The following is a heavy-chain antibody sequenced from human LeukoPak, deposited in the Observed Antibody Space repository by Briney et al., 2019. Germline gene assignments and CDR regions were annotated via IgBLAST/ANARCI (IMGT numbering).Heavy chain of an antibody. Sequence: ASVKVSCKASGYTFTSYGISWVRQAPGQGLQWMGWMSAYNGNTNYAQKLQGRVTMTTDTSTSTAYMELRSLRSDDTAVYCCARGGSHDYVWGSYRYVYFDYWRQGTLVTVSS. J-gene: IGHJ4*02. CDR1: GYTFTSYG. CDR3: ARGGSHDYVWGSYRYVYFDY. CDR2: MSAYNGNT. V-gene: IGHV1-18*01. D-gene: IGHD3-16*02.